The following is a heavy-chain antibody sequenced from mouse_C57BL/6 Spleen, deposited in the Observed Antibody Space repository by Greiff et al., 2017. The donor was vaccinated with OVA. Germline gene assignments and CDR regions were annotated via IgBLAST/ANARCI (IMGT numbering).Heavy chain of an antibody. CDR2: ISSGSSTI. J-gene: IGHJ2*01. V-gene: IGHV5-17*01. CDR1: GFTFSDYG. CDR3: ARPWEGPYFDY. Sequence: VQLQQSGGGLVKPGGSLKLSCAASGFTFSDYGMHWVRQAPEKGLEWVAYISSGSSTIYYADTVKGRFTISRDNAKNTLFLQMTSLRSEDTAMYYCARPWEGPYFDYWGQGTTLTVSA. D-gene: IGHD4-1*01.